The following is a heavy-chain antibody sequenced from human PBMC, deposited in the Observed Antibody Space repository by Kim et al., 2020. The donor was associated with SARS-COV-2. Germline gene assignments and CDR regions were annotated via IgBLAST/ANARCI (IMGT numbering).Heavy chain of an antibody. CDR1: GFTFSSYA. V-gene: IGHV3-23*01. J-gene: IGHJ2*01. CDR2: ISGSGGST. D-gene: IGHD3-9*01. Sequence: GGSLRLSCAASGFTFSSYAMSWVRQAPGKGLEWVSAISGSGGSTYYADSVKGRFTISRDNSKNTLYLQMNSLRAEDTAVYYCAKELSGVLRYFDWSIRPGYFDLWGRGTLVTVSS. CDR3: AKELSGVLRYFDWSIRPGYFDL.